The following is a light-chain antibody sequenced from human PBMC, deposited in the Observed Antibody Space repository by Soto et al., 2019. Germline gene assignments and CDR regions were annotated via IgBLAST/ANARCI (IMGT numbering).Light chain of an antibody. Sequence: TLSLSPGERATLSCRASQSVSSYLAWYQQKPGQAPRLLIYDASNRATDIPARFSGSGSGTDFTLTISSLEPEDFAVYYCQQRSNWTFGQGTKVDIK. CDR2: DAS. J-gene: IGKJ1*01. CDR3: QQRSNWT. CDR1: QSVSSY. V-gene: IGKV3-11*01.